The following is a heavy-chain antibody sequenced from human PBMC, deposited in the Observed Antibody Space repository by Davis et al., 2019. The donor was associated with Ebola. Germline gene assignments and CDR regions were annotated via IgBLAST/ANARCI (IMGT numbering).Heavy chain of an antibody. CDR2: IYYSGST. J-gene: IGHJ5*02. Sequence: MPSETLSLTCTVSGGSISSGGYYWSWIRQHPGKGLEWIGYIYYSGSTYSNPSLKSRVTISVDTSKNQFSLKLSSVTAADTAVYYCARESASGKYQLSQPTGFDPWGQGTLVTVSS. V-gene: IGHV4-31*03. CDR1: GGSISSGGYY. D-gene: IGHD2-2*01. CDR3: ARESASGKYQLSQPTGFDP.